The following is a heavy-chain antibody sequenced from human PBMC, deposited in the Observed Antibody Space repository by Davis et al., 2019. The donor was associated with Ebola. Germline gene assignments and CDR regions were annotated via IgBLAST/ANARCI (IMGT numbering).Heavy chain of an antibody. J-gene: IGHJ3*01. CDR1: GFVFSSYV. CDR2: HGLSADT. Sequence: GGSLRLSCAASGFVFSSYVMSWVRRAPGKGLEWVSTHGLSADTYYADSVKGRFTISRDNSKNTLHLQMNSLRVEDTAIYYCAKDTSNVWFDVWGQGTMVTVSS. CDR3: AKDTSNVWFDV. V-gene: IGHV3-23*01. D-gene: IGHD6-19*01.